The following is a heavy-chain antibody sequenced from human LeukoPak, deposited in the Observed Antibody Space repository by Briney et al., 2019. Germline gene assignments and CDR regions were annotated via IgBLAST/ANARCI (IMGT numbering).Heavy chain of an antibody. V-gene: IGHV4-59*01. J-gene: IGHJ4*02. D-gene: IGHD3-22*01. CDR2: IYSSGST. CDR3: ARGGRSVKGAPYYYDSSGYPY. Sequence: PSETLSLTCTVSGGSISTYYWSWIRQSPGKGLEWIGYIYSSGSTNYNPSLKSRVTISVDTSKNQFSLKLGSVTAADTAVYYCARGGRSVKGAPYYYDSSGYPYWGQGTLVTVSS. CDR1: GGSISTYY.